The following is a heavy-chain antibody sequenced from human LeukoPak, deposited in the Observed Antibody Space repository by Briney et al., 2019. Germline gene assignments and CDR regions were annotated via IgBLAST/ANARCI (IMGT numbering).Heavy chain of an antibody. Sequence: GGSLRLSCAASGFTFSSYSMNWVRQAPGKGLEWVSSISSSCSYIYYADSVKGRFTISRDNAKNSLYLQMNSLRAEDTAVYYCARDKYSSSWYEDFDYWGQGTLVTVSS. V-gene: IGHV3-21*01. D-gene: IGHD6-13*01. J-gene: IGHJ4*02. CDR3: ARDKYSSSWYEDFDY. CDR2: ISSSCSYI. CDR1: GFTFSSYS.